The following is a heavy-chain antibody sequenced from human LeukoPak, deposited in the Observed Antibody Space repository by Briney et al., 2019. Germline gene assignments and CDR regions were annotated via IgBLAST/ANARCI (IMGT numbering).Heavy chain of an antibody. Sequence: ASVKVSCKASGYTFTGYYIHWVRQAPGQGLEWMGWINPNSGSTSYAQKSQGRVTMTRDTSISIAYMELTSLRSDDTAIYYCAVSYSGGSISDYWGQGTLVTVSS. CDR3: AVSYSGGSISDY. CDR2: INPNSGST. J-gene: IGHJ4*02. D-gene: IGHD6-19*01. CDR1: GYTFTGYY. V-gene: IGHV1-2*02.